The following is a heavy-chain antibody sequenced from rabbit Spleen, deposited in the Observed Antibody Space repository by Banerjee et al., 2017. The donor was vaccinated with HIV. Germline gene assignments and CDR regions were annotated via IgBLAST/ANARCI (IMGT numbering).Heavy chain of an antibody. D-gene: IGHD3-1*01. Sequence: QEQLKESGGGLVQPGGSLTLTCKASGFSLFMYWMCWVRQAPGKGLEWIACIYAGDGSTDYANWVNGRFTISKTSSTVDLKMTSLTAADTATYFCARDKELDIWGYEFNLWGPGTLVTVS. V-gene: IGHV1S42*01. CDR3: ARDKELDIWGYEFNL. CDR1: GFSLFMYW. J-gene: IGHJ4*01. CDR2: IYAGDGST.